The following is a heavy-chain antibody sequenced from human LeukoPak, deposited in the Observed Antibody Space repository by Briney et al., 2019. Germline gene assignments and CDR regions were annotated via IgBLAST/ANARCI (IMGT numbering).Heavy chain of an antibody. CDR1: GFTLSSFW. CDR3: ARDRGWYGMDV. V-gene: IGHV3-7*04. Sequence: GGSLRLSCAASGFTLSSFWMTWVRQAPGKGLEWVANIKQDGSEKYYVDSVKGRFTISSDNAKNSLYLQMNSLRAEDTAVYYCARDRGWYGMDVWGQGTTVTVSS. D-gene: IGHD6-19*01. J-gene: IGHJ6*02. CDR2: IKQDGSEK.